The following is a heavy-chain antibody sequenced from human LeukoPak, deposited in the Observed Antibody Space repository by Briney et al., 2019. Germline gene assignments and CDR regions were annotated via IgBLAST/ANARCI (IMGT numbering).Heavy chain of an antibody. CDR1: GFTFSRYA. D-gene: IGHD4-17*01. V-gene: IGHV3-30-3*01. CDR3: ARDRLYGDLNTEFAY. CDR2: ISDDGSNK. Sequence: PGGSLRLSCAASGFTFSRYAMSWVRQAPGKGLEWVAVISDDGSNKYYADSVKGRFTISRDNSKNTLFLQINSLRAEDTAVHYCARDRLYGDLNTEFAYWGQGTLVTVSS. J-gene: IGHJ4*02.